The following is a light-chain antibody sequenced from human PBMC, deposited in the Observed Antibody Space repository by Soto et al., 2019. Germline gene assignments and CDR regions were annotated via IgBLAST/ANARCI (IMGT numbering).Light chain of an antibody. CDR2: LGS. J-gene: IGKJ2*01. Sequence: DIVMTQSPLSLPVTTGEPASISCRSSQSLLHSNGYNYLDWYLQKPGQSPQLLIYLGSNRASGVSDRFSGSGSGTDFTLKISSVEAEDVGVYYCMQALPTHAFGQGTKLEIK. V-gene: IGKV2-28*01. CDR3: MQALPTHA. CDR1: QSLLHSNGYNY.